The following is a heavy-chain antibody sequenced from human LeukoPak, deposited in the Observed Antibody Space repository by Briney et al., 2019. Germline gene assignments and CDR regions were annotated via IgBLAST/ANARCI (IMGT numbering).Heavy chain of an antibody. Sequence: GGSLRLSCAASGFTLSSYWMHWVRQAPGKGLVWVPRINSDGSSTSYADSVKGRFTISRDNAKDTLYPQMNSLRAEDTAVYYCARGDDSGYYDYFDYWGQGALVTVSS. V-gene: IGHV3-74*01. CDR3: ARGDDSGYYDYFDY. J-gene: IGHJ4*02. CDR2: INSDGSST. D-gene: IGHD3-22*01. CDR1: GFTLSSYW.